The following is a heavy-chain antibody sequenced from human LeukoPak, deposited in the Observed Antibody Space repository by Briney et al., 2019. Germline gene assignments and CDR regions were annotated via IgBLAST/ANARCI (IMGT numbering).Heavy chain of an antibody. J-gene: IGHJ2*01. CDR3: ARVYYSNSYDYWYFDL. Sequence: PSETLSFTCTVSGGSISSDNHYWGWIRQSPGKGLEWIGSIYHSGNTYYNPSLKSRVTISVDTSKNQFSLKLSSVTAADTAVYYCARVYYSNSYDYWYFDLWGRGTLVTVSS. CDR2: IYHSGNT. V-gene: IGHV4-39*07. CDR1: GGSISSDNHY. D-gene: IGHD6-13*01.